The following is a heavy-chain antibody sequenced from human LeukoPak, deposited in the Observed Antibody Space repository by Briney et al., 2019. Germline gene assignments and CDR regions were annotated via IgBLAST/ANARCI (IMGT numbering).Heavy chain of an antibody. V-gene: IGHV4-39*01. Sequence: PSETLSLTCTVSGGSISSSSYYWGWIRQPPRKGLEWIGSIYYSGSTYYNPSLKSRVTISVDTSKNQFSLKLSSVTAADTAVYYCARHFSPPDSSGYFDYWGQGTLVTVSS. CDR1: GGSISSSSYY. CDR2: IYYSGST. D-gene: IGHD3-22*01. J-gene: IGHJ4*02. CDR3: ARHFSPPDSSGYFDY.